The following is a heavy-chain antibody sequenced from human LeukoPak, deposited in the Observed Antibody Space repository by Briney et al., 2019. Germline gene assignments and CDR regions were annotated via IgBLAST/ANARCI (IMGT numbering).Heavy chain of an antibody. V-gene: IGHV3-23*01. CDR1: GFSFSSYA. CDR3: AKAPWGYRGWFDP. J-gene: IGHJ5*02. CDR2: ISGSGGST. D-gene: IGHD3-10*01. Sequence: GASLRFSCAASGFSFSSYAMSWVRQAPGKGLEWVSAISGSGGSTYYADSVKGRFTISRDNSKNTLYLQMNSLRAEDTAVYYCAKAPWGYRGWFDPWGQGTLVTVSS.